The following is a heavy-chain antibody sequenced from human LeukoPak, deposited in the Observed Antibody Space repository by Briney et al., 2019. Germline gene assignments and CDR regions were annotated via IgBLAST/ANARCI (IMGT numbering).Heavy chain of an antibody. V-gene: IGHV3-30-3*01. CDR3: ARDHYSSIFSYYYYMDV. CDR1: GFTFSSYA. CDR2: ISYDGSNK. D-gene: IGHD6-13*01. Sequence: PGRSLRLSCAASGFTFSSYAMHWVRQAPGKGLEWVAVISYDGSNKYYADSVKGRFTISRDNSKNTLYLQMNSLRAEDTAVYYCARDHYSSIFSYYYYMDVWGKGTTVTVSS. J-gene: IGHJ6*03.